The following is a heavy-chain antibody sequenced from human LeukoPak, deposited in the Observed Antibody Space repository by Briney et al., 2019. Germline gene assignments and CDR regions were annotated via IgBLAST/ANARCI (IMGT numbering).Heavy chain of an antibody. CDR1: GLTVSNHW. CDR3: ASLDTAKQPLANH. D-gene: IGHD5-18*01. CDR2: IREERGQE. V-gene: IGHV3-7*03. Sequence: TGGSLRLSCVASGLTVSNHWMSWVRQAPGKGLEWVANIREERGQEYYVDSVKGRFTISKNSAKNSLYLQMNTLRVEGTVMYYCASLDTAKQPLANHWGQGTLVTVSS. J-gene: IGHJ5*02.